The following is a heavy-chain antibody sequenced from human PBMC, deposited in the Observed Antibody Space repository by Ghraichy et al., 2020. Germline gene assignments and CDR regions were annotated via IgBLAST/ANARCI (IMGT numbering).Heavy chain of an antibody. CDR2: IFTSRST. D-gene: IGHD4-17*01. Sequence: SETLSLTCTVSGGSISSYYWSWIRQPAGKGLEWIWRIFTSRSTNYNPSLKSQITMSVDTSKNQFSLKLSSVTAAATDVYYCARDSSYGDYGVDYWGQGTMVTVSS. V-gene: IGHV4-4*07. CDR1: GGSISSYY. J-gene: IGHJ4*02. CDR3: ARDSSYGDYGVDY.